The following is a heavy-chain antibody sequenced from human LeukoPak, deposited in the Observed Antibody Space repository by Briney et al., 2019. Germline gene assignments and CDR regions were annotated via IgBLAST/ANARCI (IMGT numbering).Heavy chain of an antibody. V-gene: IGHV1-18*01. Sequence: ASVKVSCKASGYTFTSYGISWVRQAPRQGLEWMGWISAYNGNTNYAQKLQGRVTMTTDTSTSTAYMELRSLRSDDTAVYYCARVSDSGYGDYVRAFDIWGQGTMVTVSS. D-gene: IGHD4-17*01. CDR2: ISAYNGNT. CDR1: GYTFTSYG. CDR3: ARVSDSGYGDYVRAFDI. J-gene: IGHJ3*02.